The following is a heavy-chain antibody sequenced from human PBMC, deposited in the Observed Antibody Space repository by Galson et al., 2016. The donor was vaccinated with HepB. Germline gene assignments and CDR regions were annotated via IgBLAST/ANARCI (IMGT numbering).Heavy chain of an antibody. CDR3: GKRTTGTIWSVDI. J-gene: IGHJ6*02. Sequence: SLRLSCAASGFSFSISGMSWVRQTPGRGLEWTSGINGSGDTTHYADSVKGRFIISRDNSKNTLYLFMNNLRAGDTAVYYCGKRTTGTIWSVDIWGQGTTVTVSS. CDR1: GFSFSISG. CDR2: INGSGDTT. D-gene: IGHD1-1*01. V-gene: IGHV3-23*01.